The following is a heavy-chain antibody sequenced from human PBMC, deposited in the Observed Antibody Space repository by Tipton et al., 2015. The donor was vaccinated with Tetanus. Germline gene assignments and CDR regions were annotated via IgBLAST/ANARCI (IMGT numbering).Heavy chain of an antibody. CDR2: ISYSGST. CDR3: ARANYQSSKKGPFDS. D-gene: IGHD5-24*01. J-gene: IGHJ4*02. V-gene: IGHV4-61*08. Sequence: TLSLTCTVSGVSIRGEDYYWNWIRHPPGKGLEWLAYISYSGSTNTNYSLKSRIIISRNTSKKQFSLKLASVTPAETAVYYRARANYQSSKKGPFDSWGQETQVIVSS. CDR1: GVSIRGEDYY.